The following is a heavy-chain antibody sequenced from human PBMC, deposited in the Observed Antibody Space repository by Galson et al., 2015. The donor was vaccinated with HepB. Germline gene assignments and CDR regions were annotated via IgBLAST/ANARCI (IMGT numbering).Heavy chain of an antibody. CDR2: THYRSKWYN. CDR3: ARFSDYYGSGSYPDY. V-gene: IGHV6-1*01. CDR1: GDSVSSNSAA. J-gene: IGHJ4*02. D-gene: IGHD3-10*01. Sequence: CAISGDSVSSNSAAWNWIRQSPSRGLEWLGRTHYRSKWYNDYAVSVKSRITINPDTSKNQFSLQLNSVTPEDTAVYYCARFSDYYGSGSYPDYWGQGTLVTVSS.